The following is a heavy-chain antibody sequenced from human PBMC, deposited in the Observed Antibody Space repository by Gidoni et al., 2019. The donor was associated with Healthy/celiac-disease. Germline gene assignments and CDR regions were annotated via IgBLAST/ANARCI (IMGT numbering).Heavy chain of an antibody. CDR2: IYHSGST. CDR1: GDSISSGYY. D-gene: IGHD4-17*01. V-gene: IGHV4-38-2*02. CDR3: ARDWDDYDDPGPTDY. J-gene: IGHJ4*02. Sequence: QVQLQESGPGLVKPSETLSLTCAVSGDSISSGYYWGWIRQPPGKGLEWIGSIYHSGSTYYNPSLKSRVTISVDTSKNQFSLKLSSVTAADTAVYYCARDWDDYDDPGPTDYWGQGTLVTVSS.